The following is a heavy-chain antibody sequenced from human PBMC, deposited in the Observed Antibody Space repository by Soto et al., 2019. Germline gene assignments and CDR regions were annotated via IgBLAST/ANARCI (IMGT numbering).Heavy chain of an antibody. CDR2: ISTYNGYT. J-gene: IGHJ6*02. Sequence: QIQLVQSGAEVKKPGASVKVSCKASGYTFTTHGISWVRQAPGQGLEWMGWISTYNGYTKYAQKLQGRVTMTTDTSTSTAYMELRSLRSDDTAVYYCARDNPENDIVVVVAGALDVWGPGTTVTVSS. CDR3: ARDNPENDIVVVVAGALDV. D-gene: IGHD2-15*01. CDR1: GYTFTTHG. V-gene: IGHV1-18*01.